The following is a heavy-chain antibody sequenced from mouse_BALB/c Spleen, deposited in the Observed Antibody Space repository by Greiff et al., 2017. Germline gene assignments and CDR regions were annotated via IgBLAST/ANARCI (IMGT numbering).Heavy chain of an antibody. CDR3: ARGVYYGSSHWYFDV. J-gene: IGHJ1*01. Sequence: VQLQQSGAELVRPGVSVKISCKGSGYTFTDYAMHWVKQSHAKSLEWIGVISTYYGDASYNQKFKGKATMTVDKSSSTAYMELARLTSEDSAIYYCARGVYYGSSHWYFDVWGAGTTVTVSS. D-gene: IGHD1-1*01. CDR1: GYTFTDYA. V-gene: IGHV1S137*01. CDR2: ISTYYGDA.